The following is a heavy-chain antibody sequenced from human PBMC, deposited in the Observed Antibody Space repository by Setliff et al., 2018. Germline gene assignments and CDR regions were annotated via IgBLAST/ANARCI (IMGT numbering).Heavy chain of an antibody. D-gene: IGHD3-3*01. V-gene: IGHV4-34*01. CDR2: INHSGST. J-gene: IGHJ3*02. Sequence: PSETLSLTCAVYGGSFSGYYWSWIRQPPGKGLEWIGEINHSGSTNYNPSLKSRVTISVDTSKNQFSLKLSSVTAADTAVYYCARVGRFLEWSGSRAFDIWGQGTMVTVSS. CDR3: ARVGRFLEWSGSRAFDI. CDR1: GGSFSGYY.